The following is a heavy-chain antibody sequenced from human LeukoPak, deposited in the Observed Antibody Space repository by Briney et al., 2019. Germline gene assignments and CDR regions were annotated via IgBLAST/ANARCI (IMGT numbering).Heavy chain of an antibody. CDR3: AKYFASGSYYKLPH. CDR1: GFIFSSYA. V-gene: IGHV3-23*01. D-gene: IGHD3-10*01. J-gene: IGHJ1*01. CDR2: ISGSGAYT. Sequence: GGSLRLSCAASGFIFSSYAISWLRQAPGKGLEWVSTISGSGAYTYYADSVKGRFTISRDNSKNTLYLQMNSLRAEDTAVYYCAKYFASGSYYKLPHWGQGTLVTVSS.